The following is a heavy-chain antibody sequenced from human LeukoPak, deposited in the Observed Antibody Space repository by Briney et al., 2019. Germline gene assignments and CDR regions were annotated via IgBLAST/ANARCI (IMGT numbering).Heavy chain of an antibody. CDR2: ISSSSSYI. D-gene: IGHD3-10*01. Sequence: GGSLRLSCAASGFTFSSYSMNWVRQAPGKGLEWVSSISSSSSYIYYADSVKGRFTISRDNAKNSLYLQMNSLRAEDTAVYYCARAFRESEDGSGKILPVYYGMDVWGQGTTVTVSS. J-gene: IGHJ6*02. CDR3: ARAFRESEDGSGKILPVYYGMDV. CDR1: GFTFSSYS. V-gene: IGHV3-21*01.